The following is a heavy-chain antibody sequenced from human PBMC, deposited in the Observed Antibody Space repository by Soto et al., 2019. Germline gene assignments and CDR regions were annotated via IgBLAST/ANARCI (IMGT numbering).Heavy chain of an antibody. CDR3: ARSQGSSTSLEIYYYYYYYGMDV. V-gene: IGHV1-69*01. J-gene: IGHJ6*02. CDR2: IIPISGTA. CDR1: GGTFSSYC. D-gene: IGHD2-2*01. Sequence: QVQLVQSGAEVKKPGSSVKVSCKASGGTFSSYCISWVRQAPGQGLEWMGGIIPISGTANYAQKFQGRVTITADESTSTAYMELSSLRSEDTAVYYCARSQGSSTSLEIYYYYYYYGMDVWGQGTTVTVSS.